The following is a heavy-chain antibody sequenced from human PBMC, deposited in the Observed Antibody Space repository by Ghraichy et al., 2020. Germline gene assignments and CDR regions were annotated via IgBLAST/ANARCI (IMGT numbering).Heavy chain of an antibody. J-gene: IGHJ3*02. D-gene: IGHD3-3*01. Sequence: SETLSLTCTVSGGSISSYYWSWIRQPPGKGLEWIGYIYYSGSTNYNPSLKSRVTISVDTSQNQFSLKLSSVTAADTAVYYCARQGGVTSDAFDIWGQGTMVAVSS. CDR1: GGSISSYY. CDR3: ARQGGVTSDAFDI. V-gene: IGHV4-59*01. CDR2: IYYSGST.